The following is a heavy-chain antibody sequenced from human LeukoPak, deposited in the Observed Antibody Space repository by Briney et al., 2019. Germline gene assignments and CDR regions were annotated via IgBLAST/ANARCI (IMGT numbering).Heavy chain of an antibody. J-gene: IGHJ4*02. CDR1: GFTFSTYA. CDR3: TRSDDYGDYLVDY. D-gene: IGHD4-17*01. CDR2: ITSSSGYI. V-gene: IGHV3-21*01. Sequence: PGGSLRLSCSGSGFTFSTYAMNWVRQAPGKGLEWVSTITSSSGYIYYADSIKGRFATSRDNAKNSLYLQMNSLRAEDTAVYYCTRSDDYGDYLVDYWGQGTLVTVSS.